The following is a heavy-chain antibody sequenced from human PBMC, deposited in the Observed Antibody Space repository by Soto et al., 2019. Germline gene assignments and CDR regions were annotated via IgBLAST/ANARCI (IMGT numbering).Heavy chain of an antibody. J-gene: IGHJ4*02. CDR1: GYTFTSYA. Sequence: RASVKVSCKASGYTFTSYAMHWVRQAPGQRLEWMGWINAGNGNTKYSQKFQGRVTITRDTSASTAYMELSSLRSEDTAVYYCARETRSGYCSGGSSHYYFDYWGQGTLVTVSS. CDR2: INAGNGNT. V-gene: IGHV1-3*01. CDR3: ARETRSGYCSGGSSHYYFDY. D-gene: IGHD2-15*01.